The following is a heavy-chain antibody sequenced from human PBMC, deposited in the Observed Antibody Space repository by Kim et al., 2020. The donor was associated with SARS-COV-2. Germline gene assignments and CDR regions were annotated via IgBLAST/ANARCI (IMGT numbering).Heavy chain of an antibody. CDR1: GGSISSYY. D-gene: IGHD3-22*01. CDR2: IYYSGST. J-gene: IGHJ4*02. CDR3: ARGAHYYDSLFDY. Sequence: SETLSLTCTVSGGSISSYYWSWIRQPPGKGLEWIGYIYYSGSTNYNPSLKSRVTISVDTSKNQFSLKLSSVTAADTAVYYCARGAHYYDSLFDYWGQGTLVTVSS. V-gene: IGHV4-59*13.